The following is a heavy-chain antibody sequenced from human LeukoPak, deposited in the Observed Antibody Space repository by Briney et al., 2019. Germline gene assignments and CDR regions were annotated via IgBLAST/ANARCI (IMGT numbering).Heavy chain of an antibody. V-gene: IGHV3-48*01. D-gene: IGHD2-15*01. Sequence: GGSLRLSCAASGFTFSNYEMRWVRQAPGKGLEWLAYITSNGRNIYYADSVKGRFIVSRDNSKSKLYLQMNSLRAEDTALYYCASLIDRPCGDGKCYAEALYRWGQGTMVTVS. CDR3: ASLIDRPCGDGKCYAEALYR. CDR1: GFTFSNYE. CDR2: ITSNGRNI. J-gene: IGHJ3*01.